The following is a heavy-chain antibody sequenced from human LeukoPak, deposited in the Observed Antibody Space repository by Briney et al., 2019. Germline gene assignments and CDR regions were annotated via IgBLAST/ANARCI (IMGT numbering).Heavy chain of an antibody. D-gene: IGHD3-3*01. CDR3: LLIILGGSSQH. V-gene: IGHV3-53*01. CDR2: IYGGGST. J-gene: IGHJ1*01. Sequence: GGSLRLSCAASGFTVSSKYMSWVRQAPGKGLEWVSVIYGGGSTYYADSVKGRFTISRDNAKNTFYLQMNSLRVEDTAVYYCLLIILGGSSQHWGQGTLVTVSS. CDR1: GFTVSSKY.